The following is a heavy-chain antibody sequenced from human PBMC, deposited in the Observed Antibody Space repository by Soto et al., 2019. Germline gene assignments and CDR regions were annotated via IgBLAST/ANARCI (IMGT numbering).Heavy chain of an antibody. CDR3: AKDSESRYSSGRTYRKFDY. Sequence: GGALRLSCAASGFTFSSYAMSWVRQAPGKGLEWVSAISGSGGSTYYADSVKGRFTISRDNSKNTLYLQMNSLRAEDTAVYYCAKDSESRYSSGRTYRKFDYWGQGTLVTVSS. D-gene: IGHD6-19*01. CDR1: GFTFSSYA. CDR2: ISGSGGST. V-gene: IGHV3-23*01. J-gene: IGHJ4*02.